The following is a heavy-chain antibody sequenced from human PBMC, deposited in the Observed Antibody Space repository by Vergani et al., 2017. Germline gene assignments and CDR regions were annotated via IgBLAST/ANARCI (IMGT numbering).Heavy chain of an antibody. CDR1: GFTFDDYA. CDR3: AKSSVQSRVAAAGPFDY. D-gene: IGHD6-13*01. Sequence: EVQLVESGGGLVQPGRSLRLSCAASGFTFDDYAMHWVRQAPGKGLEWVSGISWNSGSIGYADSVKGRFTISRDNAQNSLYLQMNSLRAEDTALYYCAKSSVQSRVAAAGPFDYWGQGTLVTVSS. CDR2: ISWNSGSI. J-gene: IGHJ4*02. V-gene: IGHV3-9*01.